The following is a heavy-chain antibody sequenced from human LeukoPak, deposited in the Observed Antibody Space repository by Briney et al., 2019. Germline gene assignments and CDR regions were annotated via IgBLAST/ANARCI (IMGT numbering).Heavy chain of an antibody. D-gene: IGHD6-19*01. J-gene: IGHJ6*02. CDR2: VYYSGST. CDR3: ARNRVYTGWSPLDV. V-gene: IGHV4-39*01. CDR1: DDSISSSTYY. Sequence: PSETLSLTCTVSDDSISSSTYYWGWIRQPPGEGLEWIGSVYYSGSTYYNPSLKSRVTISVDTSKNQFSLKVSSVTAADTAVYYCARNRVYTGWSPLDVWGQGATVTVSS.